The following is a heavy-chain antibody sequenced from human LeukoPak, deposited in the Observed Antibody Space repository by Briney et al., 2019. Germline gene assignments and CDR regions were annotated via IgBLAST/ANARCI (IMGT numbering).Heavy chain of an antibody. D-gene: IGHD2-2*01. Sequence: PGRSLRLSCAASGFTFSSYSMNWVRQAPGKGLEWVSYISSSSSTIYYADSVKGRFTISRDNAKNSLYLQMNSLRAEDTAVYYCARGYWGIVVVPAATDAFDIWGQGTMVTVSS. CDR2: ISSSSSTI. J-gene: IGHJ3*02. CDR3: ARGYWGIVVVPAATDAFDI. V-gene: IGHV3-48*01. CDR1: GFTFSSYS.